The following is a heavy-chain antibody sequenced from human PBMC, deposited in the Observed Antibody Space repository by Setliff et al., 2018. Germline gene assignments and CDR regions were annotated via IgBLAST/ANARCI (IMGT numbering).Heavy chain of an antibody. D-gene: IGHD6-19*01. CDR3: VRSSAPQVVLAADFDF. CDR1: GYTLTNYY. Sequence: ASVKVSCKASGYTLTNYYMHWVRQAPGQGLEWMGIINPSGGLTRYAQKFQGKVTMTRDTSTRTVYMEVSSLRSEDTAVYYCVRSSAPQVVLAADFDFWGQGTPVTVSS. V-gene: IGHV1-46*01. CDR2: INPSGGLT. J-gene: IGHJ4*02.